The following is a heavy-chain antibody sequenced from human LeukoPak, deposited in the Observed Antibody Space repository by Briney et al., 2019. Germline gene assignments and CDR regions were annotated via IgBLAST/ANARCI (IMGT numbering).Heavy chain of an antibody. Sequence: SETLSLTCTVSGGSISSGGYYWSWIRQHPGKGLEWIGYIYYSGSTYYNPSLKSRVTISVDTSKNQFSLKLSSVTAADTAVYYCARHGKGEQQLVPWDYWGQGTLVTVSS. CDR3: ARHGKGEQQLVPWDY. CDR1: GGSISSGGYY. D-gene: IGHD6-13*01. J-gene: IGHJ4*02. CDR2: IYYSGST. V-gene: IGHV4-31*03.